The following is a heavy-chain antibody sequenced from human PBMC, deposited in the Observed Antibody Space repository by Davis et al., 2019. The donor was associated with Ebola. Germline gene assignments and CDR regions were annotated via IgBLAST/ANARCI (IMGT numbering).Heavy chain of an antibody. CDR3: VKDGEHCTDTICYAHYYNGMDV. CDR1: GYTLTGYY. CDR2: ISVDNGDT. D-gene: IGHD2-8*02. V-gene: IGHV1-18*04. J-gene: IGHJ6*02. Sequence: ASVKVSCKASGYTLTGYYMHWVRQAPGQGLEWMGWISVDNGDTNSAQKFQGRVTMTTDTSTNTAYMELRSLTSDDTAVYYCVKDGEHCTDTICYAHYYNGMDVWGQGTTVTVSS.